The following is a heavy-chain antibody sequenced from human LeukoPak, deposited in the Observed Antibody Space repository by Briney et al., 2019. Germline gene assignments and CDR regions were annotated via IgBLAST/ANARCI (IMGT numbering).Heavy chain of an antibody. Sequence: PSETPSLTRTVSGGSISSSSYYWDWIRQPPGKGLEWIGTIYYSGTTYYNPSLKSRVTISVDTSRNQFSLKLSSVTATDTAVYYCARMIGDDAFDIWGQGTMVTVSS. J-gene: IGHJ3*02. CDR1: GGSISSSSYY. D-gene: IGHD3-22*01. CDR2: IYYSGTT. CDR3: ARMIGDDAFDI. V-gene: IGHV4-39*01.